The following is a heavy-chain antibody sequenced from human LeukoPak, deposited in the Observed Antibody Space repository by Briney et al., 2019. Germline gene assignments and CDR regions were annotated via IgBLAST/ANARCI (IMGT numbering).Heavy chain of an antibody. D-gene: IGHD3-10*01. CDR2: INAGNGNT. J-gene: IGHJ4*02. CDR3: ARVNTMVRGVTHFDY. CDR1: GYTFTSYA. V-gene: IGHV1-3*01. Sequence: ASVKVSCKASGYTFTSYAMHWVRQAPGQRLEWMGWINAGNGNTKYSQKFQGRVTITRDTSASTAYMELSSLRSDDTAVYYCARVNTMVRGVTHFDYWGQGTLVTVSS.